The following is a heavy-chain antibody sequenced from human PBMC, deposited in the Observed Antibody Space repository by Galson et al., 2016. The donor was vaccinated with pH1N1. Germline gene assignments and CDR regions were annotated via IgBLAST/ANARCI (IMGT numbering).Heavy chain of an antibody. CDR1: GFTSTNYG. CDR3: AKDYSTYFPQSGHFDN. CDR2: ISGSGFST. Sequence: SLRLSCAASGFTSTNYGMSWVRQAPGKGLEWVSHISGSGFSTYYTDPVKGRFTISRDNSKNTLYLQMNSLRAEDTAVYYCAKDYSTYFPQSGHFDNWGQGTLVTVSS. J-gene: IGHJ4*02. V-gene: IGHV3-23*01. D-gene: IGHD2/OR15-2a*01.